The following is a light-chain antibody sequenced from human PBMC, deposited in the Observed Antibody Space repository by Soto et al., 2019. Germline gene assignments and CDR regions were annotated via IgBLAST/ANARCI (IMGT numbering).Light chain of an antibody. CDR1: QGISNS. CDR2: AAS. Sequence: DIQMTQSPSSLSASVGDRVTITCRASQGISNSLAWYQQKPGKVPKLLIYAASTLPPGVPSRFSGRGSGTDFKLAIRGLQPEDVATDDGEEYNSAPWTVGQGTKVEIK. J-gene: IGKJ1*01. V-gene: IGKV1-27*01. CDR3: EEYNSAPWT.